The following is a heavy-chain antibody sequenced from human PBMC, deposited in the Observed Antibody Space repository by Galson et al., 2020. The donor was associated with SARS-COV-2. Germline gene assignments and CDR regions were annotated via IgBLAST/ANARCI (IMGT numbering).Heavy chain of an antibody. J-gene: IGHJ6*03. CDR1: GFTVRSNY. CDR2: IYTEGST. Sequence: GGSLRLSCAASGFTVRSNYMSWVRQAPGKGLEWVSVIYTEGSTYYADSVKGRFTISRDNSKNTLYLQMNSLRAEDTAVYYCARVLVGVRGEFGYYYYMDVWGKGTTVTVSS. CDR3: ARVLVGVRGEFGYYYYMDV. V-gene: IGHV3-53*01. D-gene: IGHD3-10*01.